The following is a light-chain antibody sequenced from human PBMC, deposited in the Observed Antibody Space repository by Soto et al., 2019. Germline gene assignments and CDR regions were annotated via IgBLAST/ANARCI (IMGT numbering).Light chain of an antibody. CDR1: QSPITRY. Sequence: EIVLTQSPGTLSLFPGERATLSCRASQSPITRYLAWYQQKPGQAPRLLIYGASSRATGIPDRFSGSGSGTDFTLTISRLEPEDFAVYSCQQYGTSLTFGQGTRLEIK. V-gene: IGKV3-20*01. CDR3: QQYGTSLT. J-gene: IGKJ5*01. CDR2: GAS.